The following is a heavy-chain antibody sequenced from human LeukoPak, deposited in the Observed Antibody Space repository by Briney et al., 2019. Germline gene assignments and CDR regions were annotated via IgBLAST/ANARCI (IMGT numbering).Heavy chain of an antibody. CDR2: IYHSGST. Sequence: PSETLSLTCAVSGYSISSGYYWGWIRQPPGKGLEWIGGIYHSGSTYYNPSLKSRVTISVDTSKNQFSLKLSSVTAADTAVYYCARTRSRSGTLYYWGQGTLVTVSS. J-gene: IGHJ4*02. V-gene: IGHV4-38-2*01. CDR3: ARTRSRSGTLYY. CDR1: GYSISSGYY. D-gene: IGHD3-10*01.